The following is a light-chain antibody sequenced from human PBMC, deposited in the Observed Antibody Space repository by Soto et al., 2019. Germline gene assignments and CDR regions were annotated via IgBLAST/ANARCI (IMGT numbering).Light chain of an antibody. CDR1: NSDIGSYNL. Sequence: QSALTQPASVSGSPGQSITISCTGTNSDIGSYNLVSWYQQHPGKAPKLMIYEGSKRPSGVSNRFSGSKSGNTASLTISGLQAEDEADYYGCSYAGSSTGVFGGGTKVTVL. V-gene: IGLV2-23*01. CDR3: CSYAGSSTGV. J-gene: IGLJ3*02. CDR2: EGS.